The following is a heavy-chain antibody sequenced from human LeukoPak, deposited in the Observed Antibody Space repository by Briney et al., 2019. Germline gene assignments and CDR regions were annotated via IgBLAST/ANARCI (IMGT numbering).Heavy chain of an antibody. CDR1: GFTFSSYS. V-gene: IGHV3-21*01. J-gene: IGHJ4*02. CDR3: AILDTAMVHY. D-gene: IGHD5-18*01. CDR2: ISSSSSYI. Sequence: GGSLRLSCAASGFTFSSYSMNWVRQAPGKGLEWVSSISSSSSYIYYADSVKGRFTTSRDNAKNSLYLQMNSLRAEDTAVYYCAILDTAMVHYWGQGTLVTVSS.